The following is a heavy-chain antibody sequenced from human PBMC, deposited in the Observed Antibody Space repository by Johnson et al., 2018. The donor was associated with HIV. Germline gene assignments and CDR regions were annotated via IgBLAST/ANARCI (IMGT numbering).Heavy chain of an antibody. CDR3: ALPYTGGVHAFDS. V-gene: IGHV3-11*01. Sequence: QVLLVESGGGVVKPGGSLRLSCVASGFTFSDYYMTWIRQAPRKGLEWVSYISSSGSTIYYADSVKGRFTISRDNARNSLFLQMNSLRAEDTALYYCALPYTGGVHAFDSWGQVTMVTVSS. D-gene: IGHD3-16*01. CDR2: ISSSGSTI. J-gene: IGHJ3*02. CDR1: GFTFSDYY.